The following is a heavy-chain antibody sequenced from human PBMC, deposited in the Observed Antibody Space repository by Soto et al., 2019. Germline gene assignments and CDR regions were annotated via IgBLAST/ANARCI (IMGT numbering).Heavy chain of an antibody. J-gene: IGHJ3*02. Sequence: PGGSLRLSCAASGFTFSSYSRNWVRQAPGKGLEWVSSISSSSSYIYYADSVKGRFTISRDNAKNSLYLQMNSLRAEDTAVYYCARDPAVAGTWGAFDIWGQGTMVTVSS. D-gene: IGHD6-19*01. V-gene: IGHV3-21*01. CDR1: GFTFSSYS. CDR2: ISSSSSYI. CDR3: ARDPAVAGTWGAFDI.